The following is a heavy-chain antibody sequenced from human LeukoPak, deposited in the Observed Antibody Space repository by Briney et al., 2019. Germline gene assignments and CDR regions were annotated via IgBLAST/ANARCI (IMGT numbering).Heavy chain of an antibody. V-gene: IGHV4-38-2*02. CDR3: ARAYWYCSSTSCFNDAFDI. CDR1: GYSISSGYY. J-gene: IGHJ3*02. CDR2: IYHSGST. Sequence: SETLSLTCTVSGYSISSGYYWGWIRQPPGKGLEWIGSIYHSGSTYYNPSLKSRVTISVDTSKNQFSLKLSSVTAADTAVYYCARAYWYCSSTSCFNDAFDIWGQGTMVTVSS. D-gene: IGHD2-2*01.